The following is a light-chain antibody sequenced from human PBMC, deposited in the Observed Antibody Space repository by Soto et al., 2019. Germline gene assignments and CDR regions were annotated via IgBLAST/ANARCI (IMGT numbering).Light chain of an antibody. CDR3: SSYTSSSTLV. V-gene: IGLV2-14*01. CDR2: DVS. CDR1: SSDVGGYNY. J-gene: IGLJ1*01. Sequence: QSVLTQPASVSGSPGQSITISCTGTSSDVGGYNYVSWYQQHPGKAPKLMIYDVSNRPSGVSNRCSGSKSGNTASLTISGLPAGDEADYYCSSYTSSSTLVFGTGTKLTVL.